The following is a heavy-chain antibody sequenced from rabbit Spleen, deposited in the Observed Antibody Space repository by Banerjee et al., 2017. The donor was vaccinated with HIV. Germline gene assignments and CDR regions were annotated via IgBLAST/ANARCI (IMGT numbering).Heavy chain of an antibody. CDR1: GFSFSSNDY. CDR3: GRSSYAGYAGNDYGINL. Sequence: QSLEESGGDLVTPGASLTLTCTASGFSFSSNDYMCWVRQAPGKGLEWIGCIYTGGSGGIYYASWATGRFTISKTSSTTVPLQMTSLTAADTATYFCGRSSYAGYAGNDYGINLWGPGTLVTVS. J-gene: IGHJ4*01. CDR2: IYTGGSGGI. D-gene: IGHD4-2*01. V-gene: IGHV1S40*01.